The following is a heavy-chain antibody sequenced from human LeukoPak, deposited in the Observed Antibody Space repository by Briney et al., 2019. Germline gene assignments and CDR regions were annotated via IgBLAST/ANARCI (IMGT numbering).Heavy chain of an antibody. Sequence: PGGSLRLSCAASGFTFSSYAMSWVRQAPGKGLEWVSAISGSGGSTYYADSVKGRFTISRDNSKNTLYLQMNSLRAEDTAVYYCAKDLAGGYCGSTSCYGGVLLGPFDPWGQGTLVTVSS. CDR2: ISGSGGST. V-gene: IGHV3-23*01. CDR1: GFTFSSYA. CDR3: AKDLAGGYCGSTSCYGGVLLGPFDP. J-gene: IGHJ5*02. D-gene: IGHD2-2*01.